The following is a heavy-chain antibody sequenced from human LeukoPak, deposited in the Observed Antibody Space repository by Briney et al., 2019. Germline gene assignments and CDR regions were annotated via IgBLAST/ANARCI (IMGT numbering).Heavy chain of an antibody. CDR3: ARRRGTMVRGVEKTYYYYYMDV. D-gene: IGHD3-10*01. Sequence: SETLSLTCTVSGYSISSGYYWSWIRQPAGQGLEWIGRIYTSGSTNYNPSLKSRVTISVDTSKNQFSLKLSSVTAADTAVYYCARRRGTMVRGVEKTYYYYYMDVWGKGTTVTVSS. J-gene: IGHJ6*03. CDR2: IYTSGST. CDR1: GYSISSGYY. V-gene: IGHV4-4*07.